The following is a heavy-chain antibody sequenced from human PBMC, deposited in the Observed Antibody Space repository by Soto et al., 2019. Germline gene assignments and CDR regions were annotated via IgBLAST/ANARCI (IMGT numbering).Heavy chain of an antibody. V-gene: IGHV3-23*01. CDR3: VKGPHDSSDYYWSN. J-gene: IGHJ4*02. Sequence: GGSLRLSCAASGFTVRSHYMDWVRQAPGRGLEWVSVISASGDSTYYADSVRGRFTISRDNSKNTLFLQMNSLRVEDTAVYYCVKGPHDSSDYYWSNWGQGSLVTVSS. D-gene: IGHD3-22*01. CDR1: GFTVRSHY. CDR2: ISASGDST.